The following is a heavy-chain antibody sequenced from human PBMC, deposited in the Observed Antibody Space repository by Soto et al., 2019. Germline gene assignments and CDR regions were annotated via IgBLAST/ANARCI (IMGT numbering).Heavy chain of an antibody. CDR3: AKDHWGSY. D-gene: IGHD3-16*01. CDR1: GFNFRIYT. Sequence: PGGSLRPSCAASGFNFRIYTMNWVRQAPGKGPEWVASISPTGDYTVYADSVKGRFTISRDNSKNTLYLQMNSLRAEDTALYYCAKDHWGSYSGQGTLVTVSS. CDR2: ISPTGDYT. J-gene: IGHJ4*02. V-gene: IGHV3-23*01.